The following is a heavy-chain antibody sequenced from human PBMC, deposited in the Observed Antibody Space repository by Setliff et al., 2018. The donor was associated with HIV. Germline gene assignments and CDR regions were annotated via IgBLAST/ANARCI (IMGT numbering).Heavy chain of an antibody. J-gene: IGHJ4*02. V-gene: IGHV4-34*12. CDR1: GGSFSGYY. Sequence: TSETLSLTCDVFGGSFSGYYWSWIRQPPGKGLEWIGEIIPSGSTNYNPSLKSRVTISVDTSKKKFSLKLTSMTATDTAVYYCARVRLTMIMMVDYFDQWGQGTLVTVSS. CDR3: ARVRLTMIMMVDYFDQ. CDR2: IIPSGST. D-gene: IGHD3-22*01.